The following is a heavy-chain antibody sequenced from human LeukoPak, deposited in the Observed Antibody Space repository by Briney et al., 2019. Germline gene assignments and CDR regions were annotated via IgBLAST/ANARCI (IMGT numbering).Heavy chain of an antibody. CDR2: IHYSGAT. CDR3: ASIGTSAARFFDQ. J-gene: IGHJ4*02. CDR1: DGSISDYY. V-gene: IGHV4-59*01. Sequence: SETLSLTCTFSDGSISDYYWSWRRQPPGDRLEWIGYIHYSGATTYYPSLQGQVTIAPDKSKSQVSLKLNSVTAADTAVYYCASIGTSAARFFDQWGQGTLVTVSS. D-gene: IGHD2-15*01.